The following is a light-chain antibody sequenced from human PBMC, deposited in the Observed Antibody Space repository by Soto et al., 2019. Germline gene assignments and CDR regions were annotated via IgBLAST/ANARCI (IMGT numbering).Light chain of an antibody. V-gene: IGKV3-11*01. CDR2: DIS. J-gene: IGKJ2*01. CDR3: QQRSHWPRNT. CDR1: QTVSRH. Sequence: EIVLTQSPATVSLSPGERATLSCRTSQTVSRHLAWYQQKPGQAPRLLIYDISNRDTGIPARFSGSGSGTDFTLTISSLEPEDSAVYYCQQRSHWPRNTFGQGNKLEIK.